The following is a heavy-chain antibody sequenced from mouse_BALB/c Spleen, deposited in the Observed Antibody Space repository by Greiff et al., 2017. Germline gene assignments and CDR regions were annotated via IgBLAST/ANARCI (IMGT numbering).Heavy chain of an antibody. J-gene: IGHJ3*01. CDR2: INPYNGDT. CDR1: GYSFTGYF. D-gene: IGHD1-2*01. CDR3: ARSDYGYGFAY. Sequence: VQLQQSGPELVKPGASVKISCKASGYSFTGYFMNWVMQSHGKSLEWIGRINPYNGDTFYNQKFKGKATLTVDKSSSTAHMELRSLASEDSAVYYCARSDYGYGFAYWGQGTLVTVSA. V-gene: IGHV1-20*02.